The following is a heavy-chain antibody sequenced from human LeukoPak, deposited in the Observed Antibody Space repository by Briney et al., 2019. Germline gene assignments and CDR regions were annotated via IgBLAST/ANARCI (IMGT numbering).Heavy chain of an antibody. CDR1: GGSISSYY. D-gene: IGHD6-13*01. Sequence: SETLSLTCTVSGGSISSYYWSWIRQPPGKGLEWIGYIYYRGSTNYNPSLKSRVTISVDTSKNQFSLKLSSVTAADTAVYYCARTTAAGTYYFDYWGQGTLVTVSS. CDR3: ARTTAAGTYYFDY. CDR2: IYYRGST. J-gene: IGHJ4*02. V-gene: IGHV4-59*01.